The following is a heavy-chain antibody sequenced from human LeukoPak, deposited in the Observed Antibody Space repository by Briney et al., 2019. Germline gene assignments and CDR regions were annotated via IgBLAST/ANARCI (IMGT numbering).Heavy chain of an antibody. J-gene: IGHJ4*02. CDR3: ARDHSMITFGGVIALYYFDY. CDR1: GYSISSGYY. D-gene: IGHD3-16*02. V-gene: IGHV4-38-2*02. Sequence: SETLSLTCAVSGYSISSGYYWGWIRQPPGKGLEWIGSIYHSGSTYYNPSLKSRVTISVDTSKNQFSLKLSSVTAADTAVYYCARDHSMITFGGVIALYYFDYWGQGTLVIVSS. CDR2: IYHSGST.